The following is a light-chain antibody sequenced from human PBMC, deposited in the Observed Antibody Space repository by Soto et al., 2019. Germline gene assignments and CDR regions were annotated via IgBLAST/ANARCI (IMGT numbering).Light chain of an antibody. CDR1: QSISSW. V-gene: IGKV1-5*03. CDR3: QQYNTYPWT. CDR2: KAS. Sequence: DLQMTQSPSTLSASVGDRVTITCRASQSISSWLAWYQQKPGKAPKVLIYKASSLESGVPSRFSGSGSVTEFTITISSLQPDDFATYYCQQYNTYPWTFGQGTQVEIK. J-gene: IGKJ1*01.